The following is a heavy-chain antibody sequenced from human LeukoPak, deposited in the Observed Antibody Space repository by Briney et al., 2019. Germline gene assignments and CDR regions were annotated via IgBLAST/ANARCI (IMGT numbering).Heavy chain of an antibody. CDR2: IYSDNT. V-gene: IGHV3-53*01. CDR1: GFTVSSNS. Sequence: PGGSLRLSCTVSGFTVSSNSMSWVRQAPGKGLEWVSFIYSDNTHYSDSVKGRFTISRDNAKNTLYLQMNSLRAEDTAVYYCAREMGATGVDYWGQGTLVTVSS. D-gene: IGHD1-26*01. J-gene: IGHJ4*02. CDR3: AREMGATGVDY.